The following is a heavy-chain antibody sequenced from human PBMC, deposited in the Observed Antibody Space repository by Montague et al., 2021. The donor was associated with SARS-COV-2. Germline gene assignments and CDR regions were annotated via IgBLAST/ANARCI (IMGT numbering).Heavy chain of an antibody. CDR1: GYSNSSGCY. CDR3: GRDITLGMDV. J-gene: IGHJ6*02. V-gene: IGHV4-38-2*02. Sequence: SETLSLTCIVSGYSNSSGCYGGWVRQTQGKGLEGLGLIEDSGSTYYNPSLKTRVTMSLDTSKNQFSLKLTSVTAADTALYYCGRDITLGMDVWGRGTTVTVSS. CDR2: IEDSGST.